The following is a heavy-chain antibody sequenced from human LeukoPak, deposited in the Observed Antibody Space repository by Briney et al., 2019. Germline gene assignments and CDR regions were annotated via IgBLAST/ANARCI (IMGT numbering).Heavy chain of an antibody. J-gene: IGHJ4*02. D-gene: IGHD3-16*01. CDR3: AKDIGNYGPGDDY. Sequence: GGSLRLSCAASGFTFDDYAMHWVRQAPGKGLEWVSGISRNSGSIGYADSVKGRFTISRDNAKTSLYLQMNSLRAEDTALYYCAKDIGNYGPGDDYWGQGTLVTVSS. V-gene: IGHV3-9*01. CDR2: ISRNSGSI. CDR1: GFTFDDYA.